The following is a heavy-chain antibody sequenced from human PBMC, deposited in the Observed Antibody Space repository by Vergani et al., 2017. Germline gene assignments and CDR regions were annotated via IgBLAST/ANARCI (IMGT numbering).Heavy chain of an antibody. J-gene: IGHJ2*01. CDR2: IDRNYGVK. Sequence: VEAGGGLVQPGGSLGLSCTASGFTFQAFAFHWVRQVSGRGLEWVSGIDRNYGVKNGNSFEGRFSISRDNAKKAVFLQMNNLRHEDTALYCCVKDNDYDADGPFDLWGRGTLVTVSS. D-gene: IGHD3-16*01. CDR3: VKDNDYDADGPFDL. V-gene: IGHV3-9*01. CDR1: GFTFQAFA.